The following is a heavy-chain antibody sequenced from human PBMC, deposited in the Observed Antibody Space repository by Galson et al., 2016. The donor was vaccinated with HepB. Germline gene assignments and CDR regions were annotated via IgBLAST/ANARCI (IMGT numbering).Heavy chain of an antibody. CDR1: GGSISYNYW. Sequence: SETLSLTCAVSGGSISYNYWWSWVRQPPGRGLEWIGQIYHSGISNYNPSLKSRVSISVDKSKNHFSLQLTSVTAADTAIYFCAKSRYSDTTGYFFPDFWGQGTLVTVSS. V-gene: IGHV4-4*02. D-gene: IGHD3-22*01. J-gene: IGHJ4*02. CDR2: IYHSGIS. CDR3: AKSRYSDTTGYFFPDF.